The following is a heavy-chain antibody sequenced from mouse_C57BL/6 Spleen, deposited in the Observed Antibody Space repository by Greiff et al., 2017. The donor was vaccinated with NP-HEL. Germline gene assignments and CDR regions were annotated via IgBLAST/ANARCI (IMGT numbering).Heavy chain of an antibody. CDR3: AREVYDGYDGYFDV. V-gene: IGHV1-18*01. CDR1: GYTFTDYN. D-gene: IGHD2-3*01. J-gene: IGHJ1*03. Sequence: EVQLQQSGPELVKPGASVKIPCKASGYTFTDYNMDWVKQSHGKSLEWIGDINPNNGGTIYNQKFKGKATLTVDKSSSTAYMELRSLTSEDTAVYYCAREVYDGYDGYFDVWGTGTTVTVSS. CDR2: INPNNGGT.